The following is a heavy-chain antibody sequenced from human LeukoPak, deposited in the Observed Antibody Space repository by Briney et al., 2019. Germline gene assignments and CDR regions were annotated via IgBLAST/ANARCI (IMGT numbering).Heavy chain of an antibody. CDR3: ARSDTYYVKPFDY. D-gene: IGHD3-10*02. CDR1: GGSISSYS. Sequence: SETLPLTCTVSGGSISSYSWSWIRQPPGKGLEWIGYIYYSGSTNYNPSLKSRVTISVDTSKNQFSLKLSSVTAADTAVYYCARSDTYYVKPFDYWGQGTLVTVSS. CDR2: IYYSGST. J-gene: IGHJ4*02. V-gene: IGHV4-59*01.